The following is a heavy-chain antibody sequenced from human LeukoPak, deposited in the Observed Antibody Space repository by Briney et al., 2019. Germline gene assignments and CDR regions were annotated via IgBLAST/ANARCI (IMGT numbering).Heavy chain of an antibody. J-gene: IGHJ4*02. D-gene: IGHD2-8*01. CDR1: GYTFTGYY. CDR2: INPNSGGT. Sequence: ASVKVSCKASGYTFTGYYMHWVRQAPGQGFEWMGWINPNSGGTNYAQKFQGWVTMTRDTSISTAYMELSRLRSDDTAVYYCARGYCTNGVCLHDFDYWGQGTLVTVSS. V-gene: IGHV1-2*04. CDR3: ARGYCTNGVCLHDFDY.